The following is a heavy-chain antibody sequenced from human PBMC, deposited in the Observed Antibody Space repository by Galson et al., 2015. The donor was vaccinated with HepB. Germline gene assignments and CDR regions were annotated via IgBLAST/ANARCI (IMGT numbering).Heavy chain of an antibody. V-gene: IGHV3-9*01. CDR1: GFTFDDYA. J-gene: IGHJ4*02. CDR3: AKDRHWGRCSDYFDY. Sequence: SLRLSCAASGFTFDDYAMHWVRQAPGKGLEWVSGISWNSGSIGYADSVKGRFTISRDNAKNSLYLQMNSLRAEDTALYYCAKDRHWGRCSDYFDYWVQGTLVTVSS. D-gene: IGHD7-27*01. CDR2: ISWNSGSI.